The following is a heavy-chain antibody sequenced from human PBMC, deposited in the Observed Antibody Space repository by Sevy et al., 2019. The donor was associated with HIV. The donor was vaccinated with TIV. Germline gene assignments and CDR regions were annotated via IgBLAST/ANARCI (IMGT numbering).Heavy chain of an antibody. J-gene: IGHJ4*02. D-gene: IGHD3-3*01. Sequence: GGSLRLSCAASGFTFSSYGMHWVRQAPGKGLEWVAVISYDGSNKYYADSVKGRFTISRDNSKNTLYLQMNSLRAVDTAVYYCGKGGLGDFWSGYYIPQYYFDYWGQGTLVTVSS. V-gene: IGHV3-30*18. CDR2: ISYDGSNK. CDR3: GKGGLGDFWSGYYIPQYYFDY. CDR1: GFTFSSYG.